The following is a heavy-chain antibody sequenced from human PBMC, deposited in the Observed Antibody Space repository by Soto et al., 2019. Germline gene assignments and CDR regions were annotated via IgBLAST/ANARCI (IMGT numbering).Heavy chain of an antibody. Sequence: GGSLRLSCAASGFTFSSYSMNWVHQAPGKXLEWVSSISSSSSYIYYADSVKGRFTISRDNAKNSLYLQMNSLRAEDTAVYYCARVSEMVYCSGGSCYSSDNWFDPWGQGTLVTVSS. CDR2: ISSSSSYI. D-gene: IGHD2-15*01. CDR3: ARVSEMVYCSGGSCYSSDNWFDP. CDR1: GFTFSSYS. J-gene: IGHJ5*02. V-gene: IGHV3-21*01.